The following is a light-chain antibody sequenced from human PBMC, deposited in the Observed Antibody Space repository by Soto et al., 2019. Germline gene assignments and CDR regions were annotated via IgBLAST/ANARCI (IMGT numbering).Light chain of an antibody. V-gene: IGLV2-14*01. Sequence: QSALTQPASVSGSPGQSITISCTGTASDVGGYNYVSWYQQHPGKAPKLMIHAVSNRPSGISSRCSGSKSGNTASLTISGLQSEDEADYFCCSYTSRTTYVFGTGTKLTVL. J-gene: IGLJ1*01. CDR2: AVS. CDR3: CSYTSRTTYV. CDR1: ASDVGGYNY.